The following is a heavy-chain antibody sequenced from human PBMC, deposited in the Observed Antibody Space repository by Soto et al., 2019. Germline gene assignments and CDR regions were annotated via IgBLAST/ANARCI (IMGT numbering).Heavy chain of an antibody. CDR1: GGSISSGDYY. CDR2: IYYSGST. Sequence: QVQLQESGPGLVKPSQTLSLTCTVSGGSISSGDYYWSWLRQPPGKGLEWIGYIYYSGSTYYNPSLKSRVTLPVDTSKYQFSLKLSSVTAEDTAVYYCARDHYSNFRLWLDWNYYYYGMDVWGQGTTVTVSS. J-gene: IGHJ6*02. V-gene: IGHV4-30-4*01. D-gene: IGHD4-4*01. CDR3: ARDHYSNFRLWLDWNYYYYGMDV.